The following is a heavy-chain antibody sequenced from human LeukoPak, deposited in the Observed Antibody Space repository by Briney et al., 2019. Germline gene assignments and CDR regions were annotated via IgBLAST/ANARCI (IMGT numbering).Heavy chain of an antibody. J-gene: IGHJ4*02. Sequence: GESLKIYCKGSGYSFTSYDINWVRQATGQGLEWMGWMNPNSGNTGYAQKFQGRVTMTRNTSISTAYMELSSLRSEDTAVYYCARTGTYGGTDYWGQGTLVTVSA. CDR2: MNPNSGNT. V-gene: IGHV1-8*02. CDR1: GYSFTSYD. D-gene: IGHD3-10*01. CDR3: ARTGTYGGTDY.